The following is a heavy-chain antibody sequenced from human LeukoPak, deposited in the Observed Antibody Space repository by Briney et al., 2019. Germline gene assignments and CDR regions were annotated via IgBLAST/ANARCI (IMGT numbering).Heavy chain of an antibody. CDR3: ARHERFCSGGSCYGPDAFDI. CDR1: GGSISSGGYY. Sequence: SETLSLTCTVSGGSISSGGYYWSWIRQHPGKGLEWIGYIYYSGRTYYNPSLKSRVTISVDTSKNQFSLKLSSVTATDTAVYYCARHERFCSGGSCYGPDAFDIWGQGTMVTVSS. D-gene: IGHD2-15*01. J-gene: IGHJ3*02. V-gene: IGHV4-39*01. CDR2: IYYSGRT.